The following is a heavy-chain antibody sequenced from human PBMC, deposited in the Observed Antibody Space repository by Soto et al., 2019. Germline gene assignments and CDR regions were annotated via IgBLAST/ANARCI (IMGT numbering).Heavy chain of an antibody. CDR3: AREVVCYDSSGYYLRCFAP. V-gene: IGHV4-30-2*01. J-gene: IGHJ5*02. Sequence: SETLSLTCAVSGGSISSGGYSWSWIRQPPGKGLEWIGYIYHSGSTYYNPSLKSRVTISVDRSKNQFSLKLSSVTAADTAVYYCAREVVCYDSSGYYLRCFAPWGQGTLVTV. CDR2: IYHSGST. D-gene: IGHD3-22*01. CDR1: GGSISSGGYS.